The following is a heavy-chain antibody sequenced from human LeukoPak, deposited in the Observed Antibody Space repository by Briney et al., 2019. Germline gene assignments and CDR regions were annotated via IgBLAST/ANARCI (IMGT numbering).Heavy chain of an antibody. V-gene: IGHV3-53*01. D-gene: IGHD6-19*01. CDR2: IYSGGST. J-gene: IGHJ4*02. CDR1: GFTVSSNY. CDR3: ARDSSSGWYGEDY. Sequence: PGGSLRLSCAASGFTVSSNYMSWVRQAPGKGLEWVSVIYSGGSTYYADSVKGRFTISRDNAKNSLYLQMNSLRAEDTALYYCARDSSSGWYGEDYWGQGTLVTVSS.